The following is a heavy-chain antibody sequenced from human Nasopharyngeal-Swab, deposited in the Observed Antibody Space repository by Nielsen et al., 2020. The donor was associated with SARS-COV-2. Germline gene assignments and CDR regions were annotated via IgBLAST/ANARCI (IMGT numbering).Heavy chain of an antibody. J-gene: IGHJ6*02. Sequence: GGSLRLSCAASGFTFSSYWMSWVRQAPGKGLEWVANIKQDGSGKYYVDSVKGRFTISRDNAKNSLYLQMNSLRAEDTAVYYCARDRLGATWGWGYYYYGMDVWGQGTTVTVSS. CDR1: GFTFSSYW. V-gene: IGHV3-7*01. CDR2: IKQDGSGK. D-gene: IGHD5-12*01. CDR3: ARDRLGATWGWGYYYYGMDV.